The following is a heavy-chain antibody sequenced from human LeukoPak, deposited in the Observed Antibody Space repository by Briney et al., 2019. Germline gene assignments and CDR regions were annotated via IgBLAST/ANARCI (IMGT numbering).Heavy chain of an antibody. CDR3: ARDGYSGNSGPT. CDR2: IYYSGST. CDR1: GGSINSGDYY. D-gene: IGHD4-23*01. Sequence: PSETLSLTCTVSGGSINSGDYYWSWIRQPPGKGLEWIGYIYYSGSTYYNPSLKSPVTISIDTSKNQFSLKLSSVTAADTAVYYCARDGYSGNSGPTWGQGTLVTVSS. V-gene: IGHV4-30-4*01. J-gene: IGHJ5*02.